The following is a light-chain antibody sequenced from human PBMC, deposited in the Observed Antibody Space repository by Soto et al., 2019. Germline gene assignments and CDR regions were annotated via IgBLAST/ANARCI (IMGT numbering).Light chain of an antibody. Sequence: PGDTATLSCRASQDFSSRYLAWYQQKPGQAPRLLIYGASSRATGIPDRFSGSGSGTDFTLTISRLEPEDFAVYYCQQYGSSPYTFGQGTKVDIK. J-gene: IGKJ2*01. V-gene: IGKV3-20*01. CDR3: QQYGSSPYT. CDR2: GAS. CDR1: QDFSSRY.